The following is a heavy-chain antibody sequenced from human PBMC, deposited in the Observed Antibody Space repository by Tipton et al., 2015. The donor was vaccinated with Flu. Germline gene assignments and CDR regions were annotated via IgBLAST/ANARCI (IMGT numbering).Heavy chain of an antibody. V-gene: IGHV4-4*07. CDR3: ARVGDLWSGTNYGLDV. D-gene: IGHD3-3*01. Sequence: TLSLTCGVSGGSISSYYWSWIRQPAGKGLEWIGRFYTTGSTNYSPSLKSRITMSVDTSKNQFSLRLSSVTAADTAVYYCARVGDLWSGTNYGLDVWGQGTTVTVSS. CDR2: FYTTGST. J-gene: IGHJ6*02. CDR1: GGSISSYY.